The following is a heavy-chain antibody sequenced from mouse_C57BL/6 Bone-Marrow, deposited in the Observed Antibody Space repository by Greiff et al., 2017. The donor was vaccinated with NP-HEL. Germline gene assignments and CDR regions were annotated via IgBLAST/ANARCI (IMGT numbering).Heavy chain of an antibody. CDR2: INPNNGGT. J-gene: IGHJ4*01. D-gene: IGHD1-1*01. CDR3: ARFFPDYYGSSLYAMDY. V-gene: IGHV1-18*01. CDR1: GYTFTDYN. Sequence: EVQLQQSGPELVKPGASVKIPCKASGYTFTDYNMDWVKQSHGKSLEWIGDINPNNGGTIYNQKFKGKATLTVDKSSSTAYMELRSLTSEDTAVYYCARFFPDYYGSSLYAMDYWGQGTSVTVSS.